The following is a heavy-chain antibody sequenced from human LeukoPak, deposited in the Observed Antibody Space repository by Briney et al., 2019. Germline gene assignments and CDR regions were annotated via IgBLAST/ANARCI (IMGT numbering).Heavy chain of an antibody. CDR1: GFYFDVHA. V-gene: IGHV3-23*01. CDR3: AKDWTSHNGVYDCLDF. J-gene: IGHJ4*02. CDR2: IGGPAET. D-gene: IGHD3-16*01. Sequence: GGSLRLSCAASGFYFDVHAITWIRQAPGKGPEWVATIGGPAETFYADSVRGRFTISRDNSRYTLYLQMNRLRAEDSALYYCAKDWTSHNGVYDCLDFWGQGTQVTVSS.